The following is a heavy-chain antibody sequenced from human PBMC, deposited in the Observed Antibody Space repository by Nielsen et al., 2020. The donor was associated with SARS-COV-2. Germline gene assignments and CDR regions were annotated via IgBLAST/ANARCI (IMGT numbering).Heavy chain of an antibody. CDR2: INSDGSST. CDR3: ALLAGSFDY. CDR1: GFTFSSYW. J-gene: IGHJ4*02. V-gene: IGHV3-74*01. Sequence: GESLKISCAASGFTFSSYWMHWVRQAPGKGLVWVSRINSDGSSTSYADSVKGRFTISRDNAKNTLYLQMNSLRAEDTAVYYCALLAGSFDYWGQGTLVTVSS. D-gene: IGHD3-10*01.